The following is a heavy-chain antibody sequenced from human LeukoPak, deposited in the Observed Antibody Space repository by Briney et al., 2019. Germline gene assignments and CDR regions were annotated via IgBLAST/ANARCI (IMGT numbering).Heavy chain of an antibody. V-gene: IGHV3-21*01. CDR3: ARSLSGGLPPDWFDP. CDR2: ISSGGNYI. Sequence: GGSLRLSCAASGFTFSRYGMNWVRQAPGKGLEWVAFISSGGNYIYYVDSVKGRFTISRDNAKNSQYLQMNTLRAEDTAVYYCARSLSGGLPPDWFDPWGQGTPVIVSS. CDR1: GFTFSRYG. D-gene: IGHD2-15*01. J-gene: IGHJ5*02.